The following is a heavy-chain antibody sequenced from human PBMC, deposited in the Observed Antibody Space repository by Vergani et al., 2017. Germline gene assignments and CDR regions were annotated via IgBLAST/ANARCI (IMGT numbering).Heavy chain of an antibody. Sequence: QVQLVQSGAEVKKPGASVKVSCKASGYTFTRYYIHWVRQAPGQGLEWIGIINPSGGSTNYAQKFQGRVTMTRDTSTSTFYMELSSLRSEDTAVYFCTAPSGYSYTTNAFDVWGQGTMVTVSS. D-gene: IGHD5-18*01. CDR1: GYTFTRYY. CDR3: TAPSGYSYTTNAFDV. J-gene: IGHJ3*01. V-gene: IGHV1-46*03. CDR2: INPSGGST.